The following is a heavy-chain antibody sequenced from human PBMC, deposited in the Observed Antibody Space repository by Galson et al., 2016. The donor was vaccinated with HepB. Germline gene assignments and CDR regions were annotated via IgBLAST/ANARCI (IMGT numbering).Heavy chain of an antibody. CDR1: GFTLSSYG. CDR3: AKDRSYGYFVSGGMDV. D-gene: IGHD5-18*01. Sequence: SLRLSCAASGFTLSSYGMHWVRQALGKGLEWVAVISYDGSNKYYAGSVKGRFTISRDNSKNTLYLQMNSLRAEDTAVYYCAKDRSYGYFVSGGMDVWGQGTTVTVSS. J-gene: IGHJ6*02. CDR2: ISYDGSNK. V-gene: IGHV3-30*18.